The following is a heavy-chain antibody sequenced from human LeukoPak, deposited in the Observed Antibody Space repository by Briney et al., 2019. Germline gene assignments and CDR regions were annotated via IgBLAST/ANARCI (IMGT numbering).Heavy chain of an antibody. CDR3: VNPGWYYDSSGYSYYYGMDV. J-gene: IGHJ6*02. Sequence: PGGSLRLSCSASGFTFSRYGMHWVRQAPREGLEYVSAIVSNGDSTYYADSVKGRFTISRDNAKNTLYLQMSSLRPDDTAVYYCVNPGWYYDSSGYSYYYGMDVWGQGTTVTVSS. CDR1: GFTFSRYG. V-gene: IGHV3-64D*09. CDR2: IVSNGDST. D-gene: IGHD3-22*01.